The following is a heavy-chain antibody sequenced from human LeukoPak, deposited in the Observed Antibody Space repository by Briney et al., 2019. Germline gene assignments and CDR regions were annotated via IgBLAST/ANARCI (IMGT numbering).Heavy chain of an antibody. CDR2: ISANDGRI. Sequence: ASVKVSCKASGFVFTGYGFTWVRQAPGQGLEWMGWISANDGRIHYSERHQGRVTMSTDTVTSTVYMELRSLRSDDTAVYYCARIRGPHKRPFDYWGQGTLVTVSS. D-gene: IGHD3-10*01. V-gene: IGHV1-18*01. J-gene: IGHJ4*02. CDR1: GFVFTGYG. CDR3: ARIRGPHKRPFDY.